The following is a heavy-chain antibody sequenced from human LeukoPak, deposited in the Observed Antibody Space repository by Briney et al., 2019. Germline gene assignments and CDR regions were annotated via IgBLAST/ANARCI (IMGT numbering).Heavy chain of an antibody. V-gene: IGHV5-51*01. CDR1: GYSFTSYW. Sequence: GESLKIFCKGSGYSFTSYWIGWVRQMPGKGLEWMGIIYPADSDTRYNPSFQGHVTISADRSASTAYLQWHSLKASDTAIYYCARGINDEYFQSWGQGTLVTVSS. CDR3: ARGINDEYFQS. D-gene: IGHD2/OR15-2a*01. CDR2: IYPADSDT. J-gene: IGHJ1*01.